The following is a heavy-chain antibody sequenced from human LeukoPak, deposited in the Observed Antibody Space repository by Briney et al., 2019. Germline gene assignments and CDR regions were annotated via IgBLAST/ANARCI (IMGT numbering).Heavy chain of an antibody. CDR3: ARETGTGVVVITPYGRRIVSYFDY. D-gene: IGHD3-22*01. Sequence: GRSLRLSCAASGFTFSSYAMHWVRQAPGKGLEWVAVISYDGSNKYYADSVKGRFTISRDNSKNTLYLQMNSLRAEDTAVYYCARETGTGVVVITPYGRRIVSYFDYWGQGTLVTVSS. V-gene: IGHV3-30-3*01. J-gene: IGHJ4*02. CDR1: GFTFSSYA. CDR2: ISYDGSNK.